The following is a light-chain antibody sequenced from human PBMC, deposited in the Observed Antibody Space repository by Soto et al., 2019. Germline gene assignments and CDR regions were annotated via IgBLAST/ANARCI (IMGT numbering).Light chain of an antibody. J-gene: IGKJ4*01. Sequence: DIQMTQSPSSLSASVGDRVTITCQASQDISNYLNWYQQKPGKAPKILIYDASVLEAGVPSRFSVGGSGTHFTLTISSLQAEDVATYYCQQFDNLPLTFGGGTKVEIK. CDR2: DAS. CDR1: QDISNY. CDR3: QQFDNLPLT. V-gene: IGKV1-33*01.